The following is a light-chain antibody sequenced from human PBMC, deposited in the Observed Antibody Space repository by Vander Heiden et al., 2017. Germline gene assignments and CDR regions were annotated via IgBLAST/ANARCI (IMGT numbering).Light chain of an antibody. V-gene: IGLV1-44*01. CDR2: NNN. J-gene: IGLJ2*01. CDR3: AAWDDSLQGVL. Sequence: QSVLTQPPSASGTPGQMVTISCSGSSSNIGTYTVNWYQQLPGTAPKLLVYNNNQRPSGVPDRFSGSKSGTSVSLAISGLQSEDEADYYCAAWDDSLQGVLFGGGTKLTVL. CDR1: SSNIGTYT.